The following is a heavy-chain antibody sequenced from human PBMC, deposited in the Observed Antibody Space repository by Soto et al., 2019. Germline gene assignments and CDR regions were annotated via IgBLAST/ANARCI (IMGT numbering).Heavy chain of an antibody. CDR1: GFTFSSYG. V-gene: IGHV3-33*01. Sequence: QVQLVESGGGVVQPGRSLRLSCAASGFTFSSYGMHWVRQAPGKGLEWVAVIWYDGSNKYYADSVKGRFAISRDNSKNTLYLQMNSLRAEDTAVYYCARYPDRITVVRGVMTGFMEVWGQGTTVTVSS. D-gene: IGHD3-10*01. J-gene: IGHJ6*02. CDR3: ARYPDRITVVRGVMTGFMEV. CDR2: IWYDGSNK.